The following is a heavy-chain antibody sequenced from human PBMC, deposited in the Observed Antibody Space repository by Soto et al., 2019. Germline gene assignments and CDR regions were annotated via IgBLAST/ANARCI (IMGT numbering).Heavy chain of an antibody. CDR3: ARGQSDYGDYYYYYYYGMDV. V-gene: IGHV1-8*01. D-gene: IGHD4-17*01. CDR2: MNPNSGNT. J-gene: IGHJ6*02. CDR1: GYTFTSYD. Sequence: GASVKVSCKASGYTFTSYDINWVRQATGQGLEWMGWMNPNSGNTGYAQKFQGRVTMTRNTSISTAYMELSSLRSEDTAVYYCARGQSDYGDYYYYYYYGMDVWGQGTTVTVSS.